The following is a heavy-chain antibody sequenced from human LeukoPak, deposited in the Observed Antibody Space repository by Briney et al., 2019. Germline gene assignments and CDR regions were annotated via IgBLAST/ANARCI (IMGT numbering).Heavy chain of an antibody. CDR3: AKDGLRKEFDP. J-gene: IGHJ5*02. Sequence: LAGGSLRLSCAVSGFTVSSNHMAWVRQAPGKGLEWVSVINSGGNTFYADSVKGRFTISRDNSKNTLYLQMNSLRAEDTAVYYCAKDGLRKEFDPWGQGTLVTVSS. CDR1: GFTVSSNH. CDR2: INSGGNT. D-gene: IGHD4-17*01. V-gene: IGHV3-66*02.